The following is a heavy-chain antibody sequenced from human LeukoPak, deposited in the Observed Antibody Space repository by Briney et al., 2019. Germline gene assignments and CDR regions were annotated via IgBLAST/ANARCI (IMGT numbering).Heavy chain of an antibody. V-gene: IGHV3-30*02. CDR1: GFTFSSYG. D-gene: IGHD3-16*01. CDR2: IRYDGSNK. Sequence: GGSLRLSCAASGFTFSSYGMHWVRQAPGKGLEWVAFIRYDGSNKYYADSVKGRFTITRDNSENTLNLQMNSLRAEDTAVYYCARDDDRLGNNFDYWGQGTLVTVSS. CDR3: ARDDDRLGNNFDY. J-gene: IGHJ4*02.